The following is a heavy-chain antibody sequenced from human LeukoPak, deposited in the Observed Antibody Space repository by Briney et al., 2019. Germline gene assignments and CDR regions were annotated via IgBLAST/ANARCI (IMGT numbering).Heavy chain of an antibody. Sequence: ASVKVSCKVSGYTLTELSMHWVRQAPGKGLEWMGGFDPEDDETIYAQKFQGRVTMTEDTSTDTAYMELSSLRSDDTAVYYCARDPLVGGGDPDYWGQGTLVTVSS. CDR3: ARDPLVGGGDPDY. V-gene: IGHV1-24*01. CDR2: FDPEDDET. J-gene: IGHJ4*02. CDR1: GYTLTELS. D-gene: IGHD2-21*01.